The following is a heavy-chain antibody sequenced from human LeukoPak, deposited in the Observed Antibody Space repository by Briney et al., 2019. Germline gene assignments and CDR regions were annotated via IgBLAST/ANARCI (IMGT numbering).Heavy chain of an antibody. CDR2: IYYSGST. J-gene: IGHJ4*02. Sequence: SETLSLTCTVSGGSISSYYWSWIRQPPGKGLEWIAYIYYSGSTNYNPSLKSRVTISVDTSKNQFSLKLSSVTAADTAVYYCARWGSGALDYWGQGTLVTVSS. CDR3: ARWGSGALDY. D-gene: IGHD2-15*01. CDR1: GGSISSYY. V-gene: IGHV4-59*12.